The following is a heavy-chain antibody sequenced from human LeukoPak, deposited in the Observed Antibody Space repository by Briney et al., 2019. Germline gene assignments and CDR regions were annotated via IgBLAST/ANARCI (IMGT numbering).Heavy chain of an antibody. CDR3: ATLFSYGGNSGASLCTLDV. CDR2: IYTSGST. D-gene: IGHD4-23*01. V-gene: IGHV4-4*09. J-gene: IGHJ6*02. CDR1: GGSISSYY. Sequence: PSETLSLTCTVSGGSISSYYWSWIRQPPGKGLEWIGYIYTSGSTNYNPSLKSRVTISVDTSKDQFSLKLSSVTAADTAVYYCATLFSYGGNSGASLCTLDVWGQGTTVTVSS.